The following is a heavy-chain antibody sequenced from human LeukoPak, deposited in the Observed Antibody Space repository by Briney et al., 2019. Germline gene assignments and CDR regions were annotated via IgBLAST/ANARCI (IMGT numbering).Heavy chain of an antibody. J-gene: IGHJ4*02. CDR2: FSHSGIT. V-gene: IGHV4-4*02. Sequence: SGTLSLSCDVSGASISRGSWWSWVRQPPGKGLEWIGEFSHSGITNFNPSLKSRVTISVDKSRNQFSLNLISVTAADTAVYFCARNGGHNQEHWGQGTLVTVSS. CDR3: ARNGGHNQEH. CDR1: GASISRGSW. D-gene: IGHD1-1*01.